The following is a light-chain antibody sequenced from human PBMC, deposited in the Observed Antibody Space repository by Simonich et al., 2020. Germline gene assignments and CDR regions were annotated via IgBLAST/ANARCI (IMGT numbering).Light chain of an antibody. V-gene: IGLV6-57*03. J-gene: IGLJ3*02. CDR3: QSYDSSNRV. CDR2: EDN. Sequence: FMLTQPHSVSESPGKTVTISCTPSRGSIASNYVQWYQLRPGSAPTTVIYEDNQRPSGVPDLFSGSIDSSSNSASLTISGLKTEDEADYYCQSYDSSNRVFGGGTKLTVL. CDR1: RGSIASNY.